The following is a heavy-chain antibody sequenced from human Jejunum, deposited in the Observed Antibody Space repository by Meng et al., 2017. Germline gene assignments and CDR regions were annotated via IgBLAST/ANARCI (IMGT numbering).Heavy chain of an antibody. Sequence: QLQLPESGPGLGKPSETLSLTCAVSGGSISTAGYYWGWIRQSPGKGLEWIGSIFYSGTTYYNPSLKSRVTISIDTSKNQFSLKMNSVTAADTAVYYCARDTAGFGPWGQGTLVTVSS. CDR2: IFYSGTT. V-gene: IGHV4-39*07. CDR3: ARDTAGFGP. D-gene: IGHD6-13*01. CDR1: GGSISTAGYY. J-gene: IGHJ5*02.